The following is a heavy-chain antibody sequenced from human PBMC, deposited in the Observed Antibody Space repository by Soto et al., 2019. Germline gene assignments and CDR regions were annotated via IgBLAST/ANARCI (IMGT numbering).Heavy chain of an antibody. CDR1: GYSFTSYW. V-gene: IGHV5-10-1*01. J-gene: IGHJ6*02. Sequence: GESLTISCKGSGYSFTSYWIIWVRQMPVKGLEFMGSIDPIYSYTNYSPSFQGHVTISSYNSISSSYLQWISLNASDTAMYYCARRGSGYGHYGMDVWGQATTVTVSS. D-gene: IGHD3-16*01. CDR3: ARRGSGYGHYGMDV. CDR2: IDPIYSYT.